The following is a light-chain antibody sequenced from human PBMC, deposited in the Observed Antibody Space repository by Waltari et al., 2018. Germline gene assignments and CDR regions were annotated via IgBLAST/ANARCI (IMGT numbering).Light chain of an antibody. CDR2: AAF. J-gene: IGKJ2*01. Sequence: EIVMTQAPATLSVSPGERATHSCRASQAVGTHLAWYQQKPGEAPRLLIFAAFARTAGIPARFNGSGSGTEFTLTISSLQSEDSAVYYCLQYDNWPPANTFGQGTKLEIK. CDR1: QAVGTH. V-gene: IGKV3-15*01. CDR3: LQYDNWPPANT.